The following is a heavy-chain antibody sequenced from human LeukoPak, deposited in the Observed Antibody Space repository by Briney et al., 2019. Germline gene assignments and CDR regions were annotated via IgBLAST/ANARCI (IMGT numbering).Heavy chain of an antibody. CDR2: INNDGSIT. CDR3: ARTYSSFDY. Sequence: PGGSLRLSCAVSGFTFSSYWMHWVRQAPGKGLVWVSRINNDGSITAYADSVKGRFTISRDNTKNTLYLQMNSLRAEDTAVYYCARTYSSFDYWGQGTLVTVSS. J-gene: IGHJ4*02. CDR1: GFTFSSYW. V-gene: IGHV3-74*01. D-gene: IGHD6-19*01.